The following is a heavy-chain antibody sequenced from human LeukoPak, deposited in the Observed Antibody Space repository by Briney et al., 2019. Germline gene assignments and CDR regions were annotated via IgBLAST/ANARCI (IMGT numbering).Heavy chain of an antibody. V-gene: IGHV1-8*01. CDR3: ARRPAYSCCYYYMDV. Sequence: ASVKVPCKDSGYTFNRYDINRVRQATGLPLEWMGWMYPSSGNTGYAQKVQGRVTMTRNTSISTAYMELSSLRSEDTAVCYCARRPAYSCCYYYMDVWGKGTTVTVSS. J-gene: IGHJ6*03. CDR1: GYTFNRYD. D-gene: IGHD2-2*01. CDR2: MYPSSGNT.